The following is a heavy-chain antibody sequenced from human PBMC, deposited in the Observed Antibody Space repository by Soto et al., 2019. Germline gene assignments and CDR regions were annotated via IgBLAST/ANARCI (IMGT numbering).Heavy chain of an antibody. J-gene: IGHJ2*01. V-gene: IGHV4-31*03. D-gene: IGHD4-17*01. CDR3: AREGVMTTVTHWYFDL. CDR2: IYYSGST. CDR1: GGSISSGGYY. Sequence: QVQLQESGPGLVKPSQTLSLTCTVSGGSISSGGYYWSWIRQHPGKGLEWIGYIYYSGSTYYNPSLKSRVTISVDTSKNQFSPKLSSVTAADTAVYYCAREGVMTTVTHWYFDLLGRGTLVTVSS.